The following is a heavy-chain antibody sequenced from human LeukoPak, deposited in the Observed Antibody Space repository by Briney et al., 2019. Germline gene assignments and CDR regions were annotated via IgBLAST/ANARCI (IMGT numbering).Heavy chain of an antibody. CDR1: GGSISSYY. V-gene: IGHV4-59*01. CDR2: IYYSGST. Sequence: SETLSLTCTVSGGSISSYYWSWIRQPPGKGLEWIGNIYYSGSTNYNPSLKSRVTISVDTSKNQFSLKLSSVTAADTAVYYCARTSLSSSWSKNYYYMDVWGKGTTVTISS. D-gene: IGHD6-13*01. J-gene: IGHJ6*03. CDR3: ARTSLSSSWSKNYYYMDV.